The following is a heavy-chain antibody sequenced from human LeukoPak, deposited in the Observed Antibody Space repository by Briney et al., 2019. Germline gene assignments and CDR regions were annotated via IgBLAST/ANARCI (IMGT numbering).Heavy chain of an antibody. D-gene: IGHD3-10*01. CDR1: GGSISSSNW. J-gene: IGHJ5*02. CDR3: AREPGMVNWFDP. V-gene: IGHV4-4*02. CDR2: IYHSGST. Sequence: KASETLSLTCAVSGGSISSSNWWSWVRQPPGKGLEWIGEIYHSGSTNYNPSLKSRVTISVDASKNQFSLKLSSVTAADTAVYYCAREPGMVNWFDPWGQGTLVTVSS.